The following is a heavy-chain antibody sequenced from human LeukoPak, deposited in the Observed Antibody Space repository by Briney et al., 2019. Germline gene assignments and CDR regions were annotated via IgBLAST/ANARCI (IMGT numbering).Heavy chain of an antibody. CDR3: ARTHGIVGATFFDY. Sequence: SETLSLTCTVSGGPLSRGDYYWSWIRQPPGKGLEWIGYIYYSGSTYYNPSLKSRVAISLDTSKNQFSLQLISVTAADTAVYYCARTHGIVGATFFDYWGQGTLVTVSS. D-gene: IGHD1-26*01. V-gene: IGHV4-30-4*08. CDR1: GGPLSRGDYY. J-gene: IGHJ4*02. CDR2: IYYSGST.